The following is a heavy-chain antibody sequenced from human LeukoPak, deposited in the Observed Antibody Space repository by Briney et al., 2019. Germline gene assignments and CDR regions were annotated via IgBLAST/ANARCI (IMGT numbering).Heavy chain of an antibody. D-gene: IGHD1-26*01. CDR1: GFTFSNYE. Sequence: GGSLRLSCAASGFTFSNYEMNWVRQAPGKGLEWVSYISGSGTTIYYADSAKGRFTVSRDNAKNSLYLQMNSLRAEDTAVYYCARVNTGTFFDYWGQGTLVTVSS. CDR2: ISGSGTTI. J-gene: IGHJ4*02. V-gene: IGHV3-48*03. CDR3: ARVNTGTFFDY.